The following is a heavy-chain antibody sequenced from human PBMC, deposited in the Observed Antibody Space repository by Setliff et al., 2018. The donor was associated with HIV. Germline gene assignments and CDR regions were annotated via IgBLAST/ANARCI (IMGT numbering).Heavy chain of an antibody. J-gene: IGHJ2*01. CDR2: IYHSGST. Sequence: PSETLSLTCAVSGYSISSGYYWGWIRQPPGKGLEWIGSIYHSGSTYYNPSLKSRVTISVDTSKNQFSLKLSSVTASDTAVYYCARGSNPDSPGFIAYWYFDLLCRGTLVTVSS. CDR3: ARGSNPDSPGFIAYWYFDL. D-gene: IGHD2-2*01. V-gene: IGHV4-38-2*01. CDR1: GYSISSGYY.